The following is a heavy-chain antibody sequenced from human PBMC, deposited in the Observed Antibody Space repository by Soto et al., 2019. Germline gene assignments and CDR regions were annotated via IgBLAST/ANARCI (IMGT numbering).Heavy chain of an antibody. CDR3: ARYRRGYCSSTSCPPANWFDP. CDR2: IYHSGST. Sequence: TSETLSLTCAVSGGSISSSNWWSWVRQPPGKGLEWIGEIYHSGSTNYNPSLKSRVTISVDKSKNQFSLKLSSVTAADTAVYYCARYRRGYCSSTSCPPANWFDPWGQGTLVTAPQ. V-gene: IGHV4-4*02. D-gene: IGHD2-2*01. J-gene: IGHJ5*02. CDR1: GGSISSSNW.